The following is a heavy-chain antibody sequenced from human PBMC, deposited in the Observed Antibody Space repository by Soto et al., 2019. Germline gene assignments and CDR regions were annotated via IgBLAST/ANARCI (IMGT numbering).Heavy chain of an antibody. J-gene: IGHJ4*02. CDR3: AKGPSLRQGYYFDY. CDR1: GFTLSTSS. CDR2: ISRDASIT. D-gene: IGHD4-17*01. Sequence: HGGSLRLSCAACGFTLSTSSMNWVRQAPGRGLEWVSDISRDASITYYADSVKGRFTISRDNSKNTLYLQMNSLRAEDTAVYYCAKGPSLRQGYYFDYWGQGTLVTVSS. V-gene: IGHV3-30*18.